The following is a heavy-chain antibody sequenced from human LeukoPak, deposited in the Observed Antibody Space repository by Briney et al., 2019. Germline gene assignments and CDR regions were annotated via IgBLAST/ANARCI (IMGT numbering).Heavy chain of an antibody. CDR2: IYPVDSDT. CDR1: GYSFATFW. J-gene: IGHJ3*02. Sequence: GESLKISCKGSGYSFATFWIAWVRQVPGKGLEWIGVIYPVDSDTRYSPSFQGQVTISVDKSISTAYLQWSSLKASDTAMHYCAKTNYYETSGWASGLSPFDMWGRGTMVTVSS. V-gene: IGHV5-51*01. D-gene: IGHD3-22*01. CDR3: AKTNYYETSGWASGLSPFDM.